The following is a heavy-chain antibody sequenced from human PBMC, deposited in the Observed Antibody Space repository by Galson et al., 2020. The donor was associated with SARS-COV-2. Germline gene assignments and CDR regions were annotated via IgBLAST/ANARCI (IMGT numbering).Heavy chain of an antibody. V-gene: IGHV3-33*01. CDR3: ARLAVAGTRDIDYYYYGMDV. CDR1: GFTFSSYG. D-gene: IGHD6-19*01. J-gene: IGHJ6*02. Sequence: PGGSLRLSCAASGFTFSSYGMHWVRQAPGKGLEWVAVIWYDGSNKYYADSVKGRFTISRDNSKNTLYLQMNSLRAEDTAVYYCARLAVAGTRDIDYYYYGMDVWGQGTTVTVSS. CDR2: IWYDGSNK.